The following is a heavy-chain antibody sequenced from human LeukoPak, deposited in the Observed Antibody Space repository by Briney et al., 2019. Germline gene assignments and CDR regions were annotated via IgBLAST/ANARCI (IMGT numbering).Heavy chain of an antibody. J-gene: IGHJ3*01. D-gene: IGHD5-24*01. Sequence: QPGGSLRLSCAASGFNFRDAAMTWVRQAPGKGLEWVSLNGPVGDSPFYADSVKGRFTISRDNSKNTLSLQMNSLRVEDTAIYYCAKDIQLSTWGLGTMVTVSS. V-gene: IGHV3-23*01. CDR1: GFNFRDAA. CDR2: NGPVGDSP. CDR3: AKDIQLST.